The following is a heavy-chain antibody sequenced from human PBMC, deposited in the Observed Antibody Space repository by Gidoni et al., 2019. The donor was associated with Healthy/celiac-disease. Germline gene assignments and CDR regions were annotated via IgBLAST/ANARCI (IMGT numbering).Heavy chain of an antibody. Sequence: QVQLVQSGAEVKKPGSSVKVSCKASGGTFSSYAISWVRQAPGQGLEWMGGIIPIFRTATYAQKFQGRVTITADESTSTAYMELSSLRSEDTAVYYCARDYCSSTSCYNNYYYYGMDVWGQGTTVTVSS. V-gene: IGHV1-69*01. CDR3: ARDYCSSTSCYNNYYYYGMDV. CDR2: IIPIFRTA. CDR1: GGTFSSYA. J-gene: IGHJ6*02. D-gene: IGHD2-2*02.